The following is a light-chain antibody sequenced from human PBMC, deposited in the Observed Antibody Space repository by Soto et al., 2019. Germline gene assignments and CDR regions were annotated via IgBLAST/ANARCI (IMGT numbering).Light chain of an antibody. J-gene: IGLJ1*01. CDR2: DVR. CDR1: SSDVGGYNY. V-gene: IGLV2-14*01. Sequence: QSVLTQPASVYGSPGQSITISCTETSSDVGGYNYVSWYQQHPGKAPKLMIYDVRNRPSGVSNRFSGSKSVNTASLTISGLQAEDEADYYCSSYTTISTYVFGTGTKVTVL. CDR3: SSYTTISTYV.